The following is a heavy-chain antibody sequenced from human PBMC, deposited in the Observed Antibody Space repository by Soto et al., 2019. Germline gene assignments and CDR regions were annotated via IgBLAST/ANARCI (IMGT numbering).Heavy chain of an antibody. V-gene: IGHV3-30*18. Sequence: GGSLRLSCAASGFTFSSYGMHWARQAPGKGLEWVAVISYDGSNKYYADSVKGRFTISRDNSKNTLYLQMNSLRAEDTAVYYCAKAGPSTYGMDVWGQGTTVTVSS. CDR1: GFTFSSYG. CDR3: AKAGPSTYGMDV. J-gene: IGHJ6*02. CDR2: ISYDGSNK.